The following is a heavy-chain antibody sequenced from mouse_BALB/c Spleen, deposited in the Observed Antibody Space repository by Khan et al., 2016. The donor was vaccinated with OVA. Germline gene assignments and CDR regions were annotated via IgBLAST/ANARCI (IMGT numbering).Heavy chain of an antibody. CDR2: IDPSYGDA. Sequence: VQLKESGPELDKPGASVKISCKASGYSFTDYNMNWVKQSNGKSLEWIGNIDPSYGDAHYNQKFKGKATLTVDRSSSTAYMQLKSLTSEDSAVYYCTRLGTNYSFDYWGQGTTLTVSS. CDR3: TRLGTNYSFDY. D-gene: IGHD2-1*01. J-gene: IGHJ2*01. V-gene: IGHV1-39*01. CDR1: GYSFTDYN.